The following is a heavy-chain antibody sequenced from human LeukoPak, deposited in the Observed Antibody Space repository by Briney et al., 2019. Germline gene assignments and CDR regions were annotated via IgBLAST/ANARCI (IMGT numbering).Heavy chain of an antibody. CDR3: AREPGYSSGWYGRFDY. CDR1: GYTFTSYG. V-gene: IGHV1-18*01. Sequence: ASVKVSXKASGYTFTSYGISWVRQAPGQGLEWMGWISAYNGNTNYAQKLQGRVTMTTDTSTSTAYVELRSLRSDDTAVYYCAREPGYSSGWYGRFDYWGQGTLVTVSS. D-gene: IGHD6-19*01. CDR2: ISAYNGNT. J-gene: IGHJ4*02.